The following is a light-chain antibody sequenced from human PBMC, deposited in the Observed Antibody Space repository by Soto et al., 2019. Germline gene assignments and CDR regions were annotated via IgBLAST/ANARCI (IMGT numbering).Light chain of an antibody. J-gene: IGKJ4*01. CDR2: GAS. Sequence: EIMMTQSPATLSVSPVERATLSCRASQSVSSSLAWYQQKPGQAPRLLIYGASTRATGIPVRFSGSGSGTEFTLTISSLQSEDFAVYYCQQYNNWPLTFGGGTKVEIK. CDR1: QSVSSS. CDR3: QQYNNWPLT. V-gene: IGKV3-15*01.